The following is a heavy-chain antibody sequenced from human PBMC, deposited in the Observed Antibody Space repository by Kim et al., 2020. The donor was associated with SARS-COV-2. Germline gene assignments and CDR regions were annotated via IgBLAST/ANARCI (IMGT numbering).Heavy chain of an antibody. V-gene: IGHV3-72*01. D-gene: IGHD1-26*01. CDR2: IRKKAHSYST. Sequence: GGSLRLSCVASGFTFTDHYIDWVRQAPGKGLEWVGRIRKKAHSYSTEYAESVKGRFTISRDDLEKSVFLQMTSLKTEDTAVYYCSRVANSGSFYVNWGLGTLVTVSS. CDR3: SRVANSGSFYVN. CDR1: GFTFTDHY. J-gene: IGHJ1*01.